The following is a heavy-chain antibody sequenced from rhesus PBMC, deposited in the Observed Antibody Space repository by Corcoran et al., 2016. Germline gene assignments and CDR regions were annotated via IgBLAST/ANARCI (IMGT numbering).Heavy chain of an antibody. CDR3: ARDGFTPGSDFDY. Sequence: QVQLVQSGAEVKKPGTSVKLSCKASGYTFTSYYINWVIHAPGQGLEWMGWINPINGKTGYAQKFQGRVTITKDTSTNTAYMELNSLRSEDTAVYYCARDGFTPGSDFDYWGQGVLVTVSS. V-gene: IGHV1-200*01. D-gene: IGHD2-21*01. CDR1: GYTFTSYY. CDR2: INPINGKT. J-gene: IGHJ4*01.